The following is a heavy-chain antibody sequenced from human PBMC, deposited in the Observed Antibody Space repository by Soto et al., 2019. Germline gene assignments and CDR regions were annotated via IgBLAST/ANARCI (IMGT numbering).Heavy chain of an antibody. J-gene: IGHJ4*02. CDR1: GGTFSSYS. CDR3: ARDGGRHSGGIDY. Sequence: QVQLVQSGAEVKKPGSSVKVSCKASGGTFSSYSINWVRQAPGQGLEWMVEIIPIVGTADYAQKFQGRVTITADESTSTAYMELSSLRSEDTAVYYCARDGGRHSGGIDYWGQGTLVTVSS. D-gene: IGHD1-26*01. V-gene: IGHV1-69*01. CDR2: IIPIVGTA.